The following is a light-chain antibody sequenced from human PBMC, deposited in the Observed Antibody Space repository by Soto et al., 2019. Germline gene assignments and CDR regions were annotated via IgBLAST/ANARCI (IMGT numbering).Light chain of an antibody. V-gene: IGKV1-9*01. CDR1: QGTNSS. Sequence: DIQLTQSPSVLSAAVGDRVTITCRAIQGTNSSLAWFPQNPGRAPKLLIYCASTLQSWVPARFSGSGSGTDFTLTISNLQPEDCAPYYFQQLNAYPLTFGQGTLLEIK. CDR2: CAS. CDR3: QQLNAYPLT. J-gene: IGKJ5*01.